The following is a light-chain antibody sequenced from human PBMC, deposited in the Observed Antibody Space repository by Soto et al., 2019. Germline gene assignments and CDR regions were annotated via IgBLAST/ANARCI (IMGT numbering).Light chain of an antibody. CDR1: QSIGRW. V-gene: IGKV1-5*03. CDR2: KAS. J-gene: IGKJ2*01. CDR3: QQCDSSSYT. Sequence: DIPMTQSPSTLSASVGDRVTITCRASQSIGRWLAWYQQKPGKAPKLLIFKASTLESGVPSRFSSSGSVTEFTLTINGLQPDDFATYYCQQCDSSSYTFGQGTKLDIK.